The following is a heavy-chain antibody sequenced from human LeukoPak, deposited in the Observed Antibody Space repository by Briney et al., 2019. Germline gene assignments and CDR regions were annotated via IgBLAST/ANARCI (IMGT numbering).Heavy chain of an antibody. D-gene: IGHD6-19*01. V-gene: IGHV3-21*01. J-gene: IGHJ4*02. CDR2: ISSSSSYI. Sequence: MPGGSLRLSCAASGFTFSSYSMNWVRQAPGKGLEWVSSISSSSSYIYYADSVKGRFTISRDNAKNSLYLQMNSLRAEDTAVYYCARPRIAVAADLPDYWDQGTLVTVSS. CDR3: ARPRIAVAADLPDY. CDR1: GFTFSSYS.